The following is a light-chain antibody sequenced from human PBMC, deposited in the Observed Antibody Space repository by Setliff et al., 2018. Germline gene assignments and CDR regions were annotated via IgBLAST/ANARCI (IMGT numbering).Light chain of an antibody. Sequence: EIVLTQPPGTLSLSPGERATLSCRASQSVSSSYLAWYQQKPGQAPRLLIYGASSRATGIPDRFSGSGSGTDLTLTISRLEPEDFAVYYCQQYGSSRITFGQGTRLEIK. CDR2: GAS. V-gene: IGKV3-20*01. CDR1: QSVSSSY. CDR3: QQYGSSRIT. J-gene: IGKJ5*01.